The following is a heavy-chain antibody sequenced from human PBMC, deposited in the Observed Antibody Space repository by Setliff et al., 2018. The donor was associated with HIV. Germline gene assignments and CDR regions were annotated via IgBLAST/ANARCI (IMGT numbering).Heavy chain of an antibody. J-gene: IGHJ4*02. CDR3: ARVFVDTAVLRVLEYYFDS. CDR1: GGSISSSSYY. CDR2: MYYSGST. Sequence: SETLSLTCIVSGGSISSSSYYWGWVRQPPGKGLEWIGSMYYSGSTYYTPSLKSRITISLDTSKNQFSLRMRSVTAADTAVYYCARVFVDTAVLRVLEYYFDSWGRGTLVTVSS. V-gene: IGHV4-39*07. D-gene: IGHD5-18*01.